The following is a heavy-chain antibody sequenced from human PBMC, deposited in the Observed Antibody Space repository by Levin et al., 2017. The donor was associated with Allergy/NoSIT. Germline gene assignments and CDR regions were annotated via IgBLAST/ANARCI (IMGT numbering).Heavy chain of an antibody. J-gene: IGHJ3*01. D-gene: IGHD2-15*01. Sequence: AGGSLRLSCKASGGPIRGSVIAWVRQAPGQGLEWMGGIGPTFGITNYAQKYRGRVTLTADDSLTTVYMDLSRLTDADTAVYFCARDHARYDTASRGALAVWGQGTRVTVSS. V-gene: IGHV1-69*01. CDR1: GGPIRGSV. CDR3: ARDHARYDTASRGALAV. CDR2: IGPTFGIT.